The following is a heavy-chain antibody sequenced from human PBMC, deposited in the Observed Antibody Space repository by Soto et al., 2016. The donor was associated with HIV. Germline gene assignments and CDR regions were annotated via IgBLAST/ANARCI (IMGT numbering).Heavy chain of an antibody. Sequence: VQLVDSGGGLVKPGGSLRLSCAASGFTLSDYYMSWIRQAPGKGLEWVSYSSSSSDYTDYADSVKDRFTISRDDAKNSLYLQMNSLRVEDTAMYYCARAGVKYSSGFDAFDIWGQGQWSRLF. CDR2: SSSSSDYT. V-gene: IGHV3-11*05. J-gene: IGHJ3*02. CDR1: GFTLSDYY. CDR3: ARAGVKYSSGFDAFDI. D-gene: IGHD6-19*01.